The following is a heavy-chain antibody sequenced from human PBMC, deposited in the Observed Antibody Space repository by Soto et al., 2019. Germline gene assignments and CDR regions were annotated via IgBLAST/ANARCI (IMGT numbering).Heavy chain of an antibody. V-gene: IGHV4-59*08. Sequence: SETLSLTCTVSVGSISSYYWSWIRQPPGKGLEWIGYIYYSGSTNYNPSLKSRVTISVDTSKNQFSLKLSSVTAADTAVYYCARLGPEYSGYELDYWGQGTLVTVSS. CDR3: ARLGPEYSGYELDY. CDR2: IYYSGST. J-gene: IGHJ4*02. D-gene: IGHD5-12*01. CDR1: VGSISSYY.